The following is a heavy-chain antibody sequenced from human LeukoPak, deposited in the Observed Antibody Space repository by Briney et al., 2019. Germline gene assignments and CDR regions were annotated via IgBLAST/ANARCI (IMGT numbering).Heavy chain of an antibody. CDR1: GYTFTSYG. D-gene: IGHD6-19*01. V-gene: IGHV1-8*02. CDR3: ARTKSSGWGVNWFDP. J-gene: IGHJ5*02. CDR2: MNPNSGNT. Sequence: GASVKVSCKASGYTFTSYGISWVRQAPGQGLEWMGWMNPNSGNTGYAQKFQGRVTMTRNTSISTAYMELSSLRSEDTAVYYCARTKSSGWGVNWFDPWGQGTLVTVSS.